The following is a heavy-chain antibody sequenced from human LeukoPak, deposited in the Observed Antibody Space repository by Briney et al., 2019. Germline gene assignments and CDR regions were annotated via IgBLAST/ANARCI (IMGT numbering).Heavy chain of an antibody. D-gene: IGHD2-21*01. CDR3: AKESLRHGGYCY. CDR1: GYIFTGYY. CDR2: INPNSGDT. Sequence: GASVTVSCKASGYIFTGYYMHWVRQAPGQGLEWMGWINPNSGDTNYAQKFQGRVTMTRDTSISTAYMELSRLRSDDTALYYCAKESLRHGGYCYWGQGTLVTVSS. V-gene: IGHV1-2*02. J-gene: IGHJ4*02.